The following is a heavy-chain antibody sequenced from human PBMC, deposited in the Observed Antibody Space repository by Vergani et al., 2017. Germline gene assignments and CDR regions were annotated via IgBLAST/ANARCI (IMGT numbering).Heavy chain of an antibody. V-gene: IGHV1-69*01. J-gene: IGHJ6*03. CDR2: IIPIFGTA. CDR3: ASIAALPYYYYYMDV. Sequence: QVQLVQSGAEVKKPGSSVKVSCKASGGPFSSYAISWVRQAPGQGLEWMGGIIPIFGTANSAQKFQGRVTITADESTSTAYMELSSLRSEDTAVYYCASIAALPYYYYYMDVWGKGTTVTVSS. D-gene: IGHD6-13*01. CDR1: GGPFSSYA.